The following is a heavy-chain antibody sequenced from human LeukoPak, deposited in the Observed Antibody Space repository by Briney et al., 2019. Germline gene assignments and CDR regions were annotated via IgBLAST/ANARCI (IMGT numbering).Heavy chain of an antibody. CDR1: GYTFASYA. J-gene: IGHJ4*02. CDR2: INTNTGNS. V-gene: IGHV7-4-1*02. D-gene: IGHD4-17*01. Sequence: GASVKVSCKASGYTFASYAMNWVRQAPGQGLEWMGWINTNTGNSTYAQGFTGRFVFSLDTSVSTAYLQISSLKAEDTAVYYCARGLSPGDYSFDYWGQGTLVTVSS. CDR3: ARGLSPGDYSFDY.